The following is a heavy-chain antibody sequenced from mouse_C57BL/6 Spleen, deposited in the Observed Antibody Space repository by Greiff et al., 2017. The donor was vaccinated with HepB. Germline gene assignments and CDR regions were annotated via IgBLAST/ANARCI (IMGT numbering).Heavy chain of an antibody. CDR3: ARHGLTTVVDY. CDR2: ISSGGSYT. D-gene: IGHD1-1*01. J-gene: IGHJ2*01. CDR1: GFTFSSYG. V-gene: IGHV5-6*01. Sequence: EVKLVESGGDLVKPGGSLKLSCAASGFTFSSYGMSWVRQTPDKRLEWVATISSGGSYTYYPDSVKGRFTISRDNAKNTLYLQMSSLKSEDTAMYYCARHGLTTVVDYWGQGTTLTVSS.